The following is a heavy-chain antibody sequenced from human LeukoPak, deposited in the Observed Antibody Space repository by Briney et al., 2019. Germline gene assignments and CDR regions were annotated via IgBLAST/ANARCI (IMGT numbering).Heavy chain of an antibody. D-gene: IGHD5-18*01. CDR1: GFTFSSYS. Sequence: RGSLRLSCAASGFTFSSYSMNWVRQAPGKGLEWVSSISSSSSYIYYADSVKGRFTISRDNAKNSLYLQMNSLRAEDTAVYYCANVLRGYSFAHGDYWGQGTLVTVSS. J-gene: IGHJ4*02. CDR3: ANVLRGYSFAHGDY. CDR2: ISSSSSYI. V-gene: IGHV3-21*04.